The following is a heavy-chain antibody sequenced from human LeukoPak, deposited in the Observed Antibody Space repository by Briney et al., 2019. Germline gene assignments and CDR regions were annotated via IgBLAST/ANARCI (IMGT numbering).Heavy chain of an antibody. V-gene: IGHV4-4*09. CDR2: IYTSGST. CDR1: GGSISSYY. D-gene: IGHD3-3*01. CDR3: ARSSFGYDFWSGQAFDY. Sequence: SETLSLTCTVSGGSISSYYWSWIRQPPGKGLEWIGYIYTSGSTNYNPSLKSRVTISVDTSKNQFSLKLSSVTAADTAVYYCARSSFGYDFWSGQAFDYWGQGTLVTVSP. J-gene: IGHJ4*02.